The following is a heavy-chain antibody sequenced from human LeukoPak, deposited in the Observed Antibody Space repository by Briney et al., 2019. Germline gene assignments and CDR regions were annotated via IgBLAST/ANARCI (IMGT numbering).Heavy chain of an antibody. CDR2: ISAYNGNT. Sequence: ASVKVTCKASGYTFTSYGISWVRQAPGQGLEWMGWISAYNGNTNCAQKLQGRVTMTTDTSTSTAYMGLRSLRSDDTAVYYCARLSVVAATLDYWGQGTLVTVSS. V-gene: IGHV1-18*01. D-gene: IGHD2-15*01. J-gene: IGHJ4*02. CDR1: GYTFTSYG. CDR3: ARLSVVAATLDY.